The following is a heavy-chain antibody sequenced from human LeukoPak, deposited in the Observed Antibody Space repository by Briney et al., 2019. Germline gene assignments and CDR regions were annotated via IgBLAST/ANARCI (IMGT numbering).Heavy chain of an antibody. CDR3: ARDHYYYYYMDV. Sequence: SVKVSCKASGYTFTGYYMHWVRQAPRQGLEWMGWIIPIFGTANYAQKFQGRVTITTDESTSTAYMELSSLRSEDTAVYYCARDHYYYYYMDVWGKGTTVTVSS. CDR1: GYTFTGYY. V-gene: IGHV1-69*05. J-gene: IGHJ6*03. CDR2: IIPIFGTA.